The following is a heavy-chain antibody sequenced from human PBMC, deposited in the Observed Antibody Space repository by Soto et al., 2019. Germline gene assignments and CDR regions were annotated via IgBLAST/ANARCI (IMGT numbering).Heavy chain of an antibody. CDR2: IYDSGST. CDR1: GGSVSSGGYY. CDR3: ARDFEPSPGFDP. V-gene: IGHV4-61*03. J-gene: IGHJ5*02. Sequence: PSETLSLTCTVSGGSVSSGGYYWSWIRQPPGKVLEWIGNIYDSGSTNYNPSLKSRITISIDTSKNPLSLKLSSVTAADTAVYYCARDFEPSPGFDPWGQGTLVTVSS. D-gene: IGHD3-9*01.